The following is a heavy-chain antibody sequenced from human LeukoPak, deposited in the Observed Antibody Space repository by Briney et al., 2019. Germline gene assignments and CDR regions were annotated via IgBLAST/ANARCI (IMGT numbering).Heavy chain of an antibody. CDR3: ARADNRDYYDSSGFDY. CDR2: IYPGDSDT. CDR1: GCSFTSYW. Sequence: GESLKISCKGSGCSFTSYWIGWVRQMPGKGLEWMGIIYPGDSDTRYSPSFQGQVTTSADKSISTAYLQWSSLKASDTAMYYCARADNRDYYDSSGFDYWGQGTLVTVSS. D-gene: IGHD3-22*01. V-gene: IGHV5-51*01. J-gene: IGHJ4*02.